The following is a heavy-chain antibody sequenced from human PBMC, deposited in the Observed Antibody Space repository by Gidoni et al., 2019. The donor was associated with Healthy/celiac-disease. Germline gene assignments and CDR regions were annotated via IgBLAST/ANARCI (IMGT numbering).Heavy chain of an antibody. J-gene: IGHJ4*02. V-gene: IGHV3-15*01. D-gene: IGHD3-22*01. CDR1: GFTFSNAW. Sequence: EVQLVESGGGLVKPGGSLRLSCAASGFTFSNAWMSWVRQAPGKGLEWVGRIKSKTDGGTTDYAAPVKGRFTISRDDSKNTLYLQMNSLKTEDTAVYYCTTEDHIYYDSSGYLKTIHFDYWGQGTLVTVSS. CDR3: TTEDHIYYDSSGYLKTIHFDY. CDR2: IKSKTDGGTT.